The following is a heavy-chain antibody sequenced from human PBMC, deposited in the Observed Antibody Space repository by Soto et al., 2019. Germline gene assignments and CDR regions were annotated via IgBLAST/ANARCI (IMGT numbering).Heavy chain of an antibody. CDR1: GFTFSSYD. J-gene: IGHJ4*02. CDR2: IGKSGDT. CDR3: TRGADGFDY. D-gene: IGHD3-16*01. Sequence: EVPLVESGGDLIQPGGSLRLSCAASGFTFSSYDFHWVRQTTGKGLEWVSGIGKSGDTYYAGSVKGRFTMSRENAKNSLHLQMNSLRVGDTAVYYCTRGADGFDYWGQGTLVTVSS. V-gene: IGHV3-13*01.